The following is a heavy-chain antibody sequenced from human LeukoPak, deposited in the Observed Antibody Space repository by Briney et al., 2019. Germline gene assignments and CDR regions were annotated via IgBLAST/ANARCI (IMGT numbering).Heavy chain of an antibody. D-gene: IGHD6-13*01. Sequence: GGSLRLSCAASGFTFSSYNMNWVRQAPGKGLEWTSSITSSSYFIYYADSLKGRFTISRDNAKNSLFLQMNSLRVEDTAVYYCARFGAAAGLFDYWGQGTLVTVSS. V-gene: IGHV3-21*01. J-gene: IGHJ4*02. CDR3: ARFGAAAGLFDY. CDR1: GFTFSSYN. CDR2: ITSSSYFI.